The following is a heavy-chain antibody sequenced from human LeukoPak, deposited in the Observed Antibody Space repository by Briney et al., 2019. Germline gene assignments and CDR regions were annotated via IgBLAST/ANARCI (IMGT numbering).Heavy chain of an antibody. J-gene: IGHJ5*02. CDR1: GFSFSNYA. Sequence: GGSLRLSCIASGFSFSNYAMTWVRQGPGKGLEWVSSICGTTNTTYYADSAKGRFTISRDNSKNTLYLQMNSLRAEDTAVYYCAKVLYSSSWSFWFDPWGQGTLVTVSS. D-gene: IGHD6-13*01. CDR2: ICGTTNTT. V-gene: IGHV3-23*01. CDR3: AKVLYSSSWSFWFDP.